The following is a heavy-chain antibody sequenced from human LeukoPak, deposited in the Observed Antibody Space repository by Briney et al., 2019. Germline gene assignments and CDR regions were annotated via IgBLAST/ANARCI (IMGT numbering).Heavy chain of an antibody. J-gene: IGHJ6*03. CDR3: ARDSDIVVVPAANEDYYYYMDV. V-gene: IGHV1-69*04. CDR1: GGIFSSYA. CDR2: IIPILGIA. Sequence: GASVKVSCKASGGIFSSYAISWVRQAPGQGLEWMGRIIPILGIANYAQKFQGRVTITADKPTSTAYMELSSLRSEDTAVYYCARDSDIVVVPAANEDYYYYMDVWGKGTTVTVSS. D-gene: IGHD2-2*01.